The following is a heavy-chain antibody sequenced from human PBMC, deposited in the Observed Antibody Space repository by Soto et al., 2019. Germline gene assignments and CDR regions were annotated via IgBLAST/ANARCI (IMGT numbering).Heavy chain of an antibody. J-gene: IGHJ4*02. CDR3: ASEFLGYCSGGSCPFAY. V-gene: IGHV1-3*01. D-gene: IGHD2-15*01. CDR1: GYTFTSYA. CDR2: INAGNGNT. Sequence: QVQLVQSGAEVKKPGASVKVSCKASGYTFTSYAMHWVRQAPGQRLEWMGWINAGNGNTKYSQKFQGRVTITRDTSARTAYMELSSLRSEDTAVYYCASEFLGYCSGGSCPFAYWGQGTLVTVSS.